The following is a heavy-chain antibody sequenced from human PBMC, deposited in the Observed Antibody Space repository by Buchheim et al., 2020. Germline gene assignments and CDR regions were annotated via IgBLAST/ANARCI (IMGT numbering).Heavy chain of an antibody. CDR3: ARQRSWNYFQYYSLTYYYGMDV. Sequence: QLQLQESGPGLVKPSETLSLTCTVSGGSISSSSYYWGWIRQPPGKGLEWIGSIYYSGSTYYNPSLKSRVTISVDTSKNQFSLKLSSVTAADTAVYYCARQRSWNYFQYYSLTYYYGMDVWGQGTT. CDR1: GGSISSSSYY. J-gene: IGHJ6*02. CDR2: IYYSGST. D-gene: IGHD1-7*01. V-gene: IGHV4-39*01.